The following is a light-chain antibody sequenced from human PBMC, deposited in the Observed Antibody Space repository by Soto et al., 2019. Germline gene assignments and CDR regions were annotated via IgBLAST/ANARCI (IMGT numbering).Light chain of an antibody. J-gene: IGKJ2*01. V-gene: IGKV1-27*01. CDR1: RDISSS. CDR2: AAS. CDR3: LRYNRPPHT. Sequence: DVQMTQSPSSLSASVGDRVTITCRASRDISSSLAWYQQKPGKVPKLLIYAASTLDAGVQSRVSGSGSWKYFSLPINRLRPEHVATYYCLRYNRPPHTFGRGTRLGVK.